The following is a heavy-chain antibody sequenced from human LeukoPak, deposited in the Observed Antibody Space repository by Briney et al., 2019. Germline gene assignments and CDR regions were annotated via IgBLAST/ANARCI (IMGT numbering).Heavy chain of an antibody. CDR1: GYTFTGYY. CDR3: ASIPTRDTANNDH. CDR2: INPNSGGT. J-gene: IGHJ4*02. V-gene: IGHV1-2*02. D-gene: IGHD5-18*01. Sequence: GASVKVSCKASGYTFTGYYMHWVRQAPGQGLEWMGWINPNSGGTNYAQKFQGRVTMTRDTYISTAYMELSRLRSDDTAVYYCASIPTRDTANNDHWGQGTLVTVSS.